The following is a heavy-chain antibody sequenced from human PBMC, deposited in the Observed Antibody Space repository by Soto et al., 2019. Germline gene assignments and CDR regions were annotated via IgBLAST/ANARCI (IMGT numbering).Heavy chain of an antibody. CDR1: GFTFSRFD. CDR3: ARSRPYCGGDCLPLDY. D-gene: IGHD2-21*02. J-gene: IGHJ4*02. Sequence: GGSLRLSCAASGFTFSRFDMHCVRQGSGKGLEWVSAIDAAGDTYYPGSVKGRFTISRENAKNSLYLQMNSLRAGDTAVYFCARSRPYCGGDCLPLDYWGQGT. CDR2: IDAAGDT. V-gene: IGHV3-13*04.